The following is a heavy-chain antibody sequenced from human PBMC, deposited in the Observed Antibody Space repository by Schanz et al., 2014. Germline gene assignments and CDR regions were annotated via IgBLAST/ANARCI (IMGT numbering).Heavy chain of an antibody. J-gene: IGHJ1*01. CDR2: IIPSLGLA. CDR3: ARDRLDCGAECYSVEVFEI. V-gene: IGHV1-69*04. Sequence: QVQLVQSGAEVKKPGSSMKVSCKASGGTFSSFGINWVRQAPGQGLEWMGRIIPSLGLAKYEQKFQDKVTITADTSTTTSYMELSGLRSEDTAVYYCARDRLDCGAECYSVEVFEIGGQGTLVIVSS. CDR1: GGTFSSFG. D-gene: IGHD2-21*01.